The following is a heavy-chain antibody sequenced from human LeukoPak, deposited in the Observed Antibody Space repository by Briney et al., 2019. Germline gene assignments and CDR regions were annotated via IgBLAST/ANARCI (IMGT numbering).Heavy chain of an antibody. CDR2: IRADGITT. V-gene: IGHV3-23*01. J-gene: IGHJ4*02. CDR3: ARVYGDYEYYFDY. D-gene: IGHD4-17*01. CDR1: GFTFSHYG. Sequence: GGTQRLSCAASGFTFSHYGMNWVRQAPGKGLEWVSGIRADGITTYYADSVKGRFTISRDNSKNTVWLQMNSLRAEDTALYYCARVYGDYEYYFDYWGQGTLVTVSS.